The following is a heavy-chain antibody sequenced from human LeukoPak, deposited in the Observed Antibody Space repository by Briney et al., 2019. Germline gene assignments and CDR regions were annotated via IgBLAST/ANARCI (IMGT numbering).Heavy chain of an antibody. V-gene: IGHV1-2*02. CDR3: ARYLSSGYYYSFDY. J-gene: IGHJ4*02. Sequence: EASVNVSCKASGYTFTGYYRHWVRQAPGQGLEWMGCINPNSGGTNYAQKFQGRATMTRDTSISTAYMELSRLRSDATAVYYCARYLSSGYYYSFDYWGQGTLVTVSS. D-gene: IGHD3-22*01. CDR2: INPNSGGT. CDR1: GYTFTGYY.